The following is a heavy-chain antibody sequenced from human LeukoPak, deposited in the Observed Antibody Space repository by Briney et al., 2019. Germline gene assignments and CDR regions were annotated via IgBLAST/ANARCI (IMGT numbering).Heavy chain of an antibody. CDR3: ARPGHYYYGMDV. V-gene: IGHV1-46*01. CDR2: INPSGGST. CDR1: GYTFTSHY. J-gene: IGHJ6*02. Sequence: ASVKVSCKATGYTFTSHYMHWVRQAPGQGLEWMGIINPSGGSTSYAQKFQGRVTMTRDTSTSTAYMELSSLRSEDTAVYYCARPGHYYYGMDVWGQGTTVTVSS. D-gene: IGHD1-14*01.